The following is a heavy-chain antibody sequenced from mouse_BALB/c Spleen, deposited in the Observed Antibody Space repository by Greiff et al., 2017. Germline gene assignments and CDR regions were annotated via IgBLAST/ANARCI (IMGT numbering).Heavy chain of an antibody. Sequence: QVQLQQSGAELARPGASVKLSCKASGYTFTDYYINWVKQRTGQGLEWIGEIYPGSGNTYYNEKFKGKATLTADKSSSTAYMQLSSRTSEDSAVYFCARSEIYYGNYFDYWGQGTTLTVSS. V-gene: IGHV1-77*01. D-gene: IGHD2-1*01. CDR1: GYTFTDYY. CDR2: IYPGSGNT. CDR3: ARSEIYYGNYFDY. J-gene: IGHJ2*01.